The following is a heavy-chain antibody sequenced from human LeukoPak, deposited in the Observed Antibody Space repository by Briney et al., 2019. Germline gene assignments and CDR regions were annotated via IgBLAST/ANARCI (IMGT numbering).Heavy chain of an antibody. CDR2: INHSGST. V-gene: IGHV4-34*01. CDR1: VGSFSGYH. Sequence: SETLSLTCAVYVGSFSGYHWTWIRQSPGKGLEWIGEINHSGSTKYNPSLKSRVTISADTSKNQFSLKLSSVTAADTAVYYCARARYLRYYYGSGSYPYYYYGMDVWGQGTTVTVSS. J-gene: IGHJ6*02. CDR3: ARARYLRYYYGSGSYPYYYYGMDV. D-gene: IGHD3-10*01.